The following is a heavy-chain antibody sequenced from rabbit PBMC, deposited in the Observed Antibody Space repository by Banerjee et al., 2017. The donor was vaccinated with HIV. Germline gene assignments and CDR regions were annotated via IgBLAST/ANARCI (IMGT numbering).Heavy chain of an antibody. CDR1: GFTFSSYW. V-gene: IGHV1S45*01. J-gene: IGHJ4*01. CDR3: ARDLAGVIGWNFDL. CDR2: INTGSGNT. D-gene: IGHD4-1*01. Sequence: QEQLEESGGDLVKPEGSLTLTCTASGFTFSSYWMSWVRQAPGKGLEWIGCINTGSGNTWYASWAKGRFTISRTSSTTVTLQMTSLTAADTATYFCARDLAGVIGWNFDLWGQGTLVTVS.